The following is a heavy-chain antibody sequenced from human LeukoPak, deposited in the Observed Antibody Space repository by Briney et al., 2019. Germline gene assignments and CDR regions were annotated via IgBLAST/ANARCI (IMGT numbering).Heavy chain of an antibody. V-gene: IGHV3-48*01. CDR1: GFTFSSYS. CDR3: AREYCRGGICYGTLDH. D-gene: IGHD2-15*01. Sequence: PGGSLRLSCAASGFTFSSYSMNWVRQAPGKGLEWVSFISSAGGVIYYADSVKGRFTISRDNAKNSLYLQMNSLRAEDTAVYYGAREYCRGGICYGTLDHWGQETPVTVSS. CDR2: ISSAGGVI. J-gene: IGHJ4*02.